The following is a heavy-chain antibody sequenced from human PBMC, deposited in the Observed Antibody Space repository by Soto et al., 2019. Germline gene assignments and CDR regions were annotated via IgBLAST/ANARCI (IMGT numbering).Heavy chain of an antibody. CDR3: ARGSGSYDYSFDY. Sequence: PSETLSLTCTVSGGSISSYYWSWIRQPPGKGLEWIGYIYYSGSTNYNPSLKSRVTISVDTSKNQFSLKLSSVTAADTAVYYCARGSGSYDYSFDYWGQGTLVTVSS. CDR2: IYYSGST. J-gene: IGHJ4*02. CDR1: GGSISSYY. V-gene: IGHV4-59*08. D-gene: IGHD3-10*01.